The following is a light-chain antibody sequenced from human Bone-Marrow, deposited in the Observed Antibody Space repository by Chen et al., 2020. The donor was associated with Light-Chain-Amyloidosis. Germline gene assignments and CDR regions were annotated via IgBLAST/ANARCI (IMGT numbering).Light chain of an antibody. CDR3: QTWDSDTVP. CDR2: QDS. V-gene: IGLV3-1*01. Sequence: SYDLTQPRSVSVSPGQTASITCSGDELGDKYVSWYQQKPGQSPVLVIYQDSQRTSGIPERFSSSNSGNTATLTISETQATYEADYYCQTWDSDTVPFGGGTKLTVL. CDR1: ELGDKY. J-gene: IGLJ2*01.